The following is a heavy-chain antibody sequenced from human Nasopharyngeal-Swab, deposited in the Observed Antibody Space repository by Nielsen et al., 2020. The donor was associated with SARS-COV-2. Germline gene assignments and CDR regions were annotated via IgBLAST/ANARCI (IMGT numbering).Heavy chain of an antibody. D-gene: IGHD3-10*01. CDR2: IKQDGSEK. V-gene: IGHV3-7*04. CDR3: AREVLLLWFGAAFDY. Sequence: GGSLRLSCAASGFTFSSYWMSWVRQAPGKGLEWVANIKQDGSEKYYVDSVKGRFTISRDNAKNSLYLQMNSLRAEDTAVYYCAREVLLLWFGAAFDYWGQGTLVTVSS. J-gene: IGHJ4*02. CDR1: GFTFSSYW.